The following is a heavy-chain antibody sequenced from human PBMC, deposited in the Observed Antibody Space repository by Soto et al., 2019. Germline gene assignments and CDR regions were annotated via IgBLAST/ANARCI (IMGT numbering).Heavy chain of an antibody. V-gene: IGHV1-8*01. CDR3: GRMGTFGSLNWFDP. CDR1: GYTLTNND. Sequence: SSVKAACKASGYTLTNNDVSWERQATGQVLEWIGWMSPGIGDTAYAQKFQGRVTTTRDMSVATAYLDLNGLTSEDTAISYWGRMGTFGSLNWFDPCGQGTLVTVSS. J-gene: IGHJ5*02. CDR2: MSPGIGDT. D-gene: IGHD3-10*01.